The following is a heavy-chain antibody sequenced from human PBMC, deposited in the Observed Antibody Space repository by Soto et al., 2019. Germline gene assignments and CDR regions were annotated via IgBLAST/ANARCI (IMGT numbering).Heavy chain of an antibody. CDR1: GFTFSSYG. CDR2: IWYDGSNK. D-gene: IGHD6-19*01. CDR3: ARDQSSGDPLFYFDY. J-gene: IGHJ4*02. V-gene: IGHV3-33*01. Sequence: GGSLRLSCAASGFTFSSYGMHWVRQAPGKGLEWVAVIWYDGSNKYYADSVKGRFTISRDNSKNTLYLQMNSLRAADTAVYYCARDQSSGDPLFYFDYWGQGTLVTVSS.